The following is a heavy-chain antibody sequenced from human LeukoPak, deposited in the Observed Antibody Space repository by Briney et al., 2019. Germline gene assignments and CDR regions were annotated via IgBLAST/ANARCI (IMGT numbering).Heavy chain of an antibody. CDR1: GGSFSGYY. CDR3: ARREFPLLGPYFFDY. Sequence: SETLSLTCAVYGGSFSGYYWTWSRQPPGKGLEWIGEINQSGSTNYKPSLKSRVTISVDTSKNQFSLMLSSVTAADTAVYYCARREFPLLGPYFFDYWGQGTLVTVSS. CDR2: INQSGST. D-gene: IGHD7-27*01. V-gene: IGHV4-34*01. J-gene: IGHJ4*02.